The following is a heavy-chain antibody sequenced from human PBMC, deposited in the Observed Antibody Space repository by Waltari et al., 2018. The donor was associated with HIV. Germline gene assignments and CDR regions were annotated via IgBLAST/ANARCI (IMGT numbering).Heavy chain of an antibody. J-gene: IGHJ6*02. CDR3: ATGGGTTSIQLYDLDV. CDR2: FDPEDDET. Sequence: QLQLIQSGADVKKPGASVKVSCKVFGYTLTELSMHWVRQAPGKGLEWMGGFDPEDDETIYAQKFQGRVTMTEDTSTDSAYMELSSLTSEDTAVYYCATGGGTTSIQLYDLDVWGQGTTVTVSS. CDR1: GYTLTELS. V-gene: IGHV1-24*01. D-gene: IGHD1-26*01.